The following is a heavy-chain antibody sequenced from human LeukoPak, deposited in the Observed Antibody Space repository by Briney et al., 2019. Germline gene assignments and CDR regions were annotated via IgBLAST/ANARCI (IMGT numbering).Heavy chain of an antibody. CDR2: ISGSGGST. J-gene: IGHJ4*02. CDR3: AKYNYYDSSGYN. CDR1: GFTFSGYA. Sequence: GGPLNLSCAASGFTFSGYAMTWSGQAPGKGLDGVSAISGSGGSTYYADSVKGRFTISRDNSKNTLYLQMNSLRAEDTAVYYCAKYNYYDSSGYNWGQGTLVTVSS. V-gene: IGHV3-23*01. D-gene: IGHD3-22*01.